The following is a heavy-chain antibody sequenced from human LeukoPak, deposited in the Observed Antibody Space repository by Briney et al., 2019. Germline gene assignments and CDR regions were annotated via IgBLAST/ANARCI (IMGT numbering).Heavy chain of an antibody. CDR1: GYTFSSYY. J-gene: IGHJ4*02. V-gene: IGHV1-46*01. D-gene: IGHD4-17*01. CDR2: INPSGGST. Sequence: GASVKVSCKASGYTFSSYYMHWARQAPGQGLEWMGIINPSGGSTSYAQNFQGRVTMTRDMSTSTVYMELSSLRSEDTAVYYCARGRGPYGDRYFFDYWGQGTLVTVSS. CDR3: ARGRGPYGDRYFFDY.